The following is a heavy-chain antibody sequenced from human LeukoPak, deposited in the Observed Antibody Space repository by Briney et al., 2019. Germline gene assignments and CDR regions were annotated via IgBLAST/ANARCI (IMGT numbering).Heavy chain of an antibody. D-gene: IGHD1-26*01. CDR1: GFTFSKIA. J-gene: IGHJ4*02. V-gene: IGHV3-23*01. CDR2: ITDSGDTT. Sequence: QPGRSLRLSCAASGFTFSKIAMSWVRQAPGKGLEWVSDITDSGDTTYYADSVKGRFTISRGNSKNTLYLQMSSLRAEDTAVYFCAKFAGAPRNQYYFDYWGQGALVTVSS. CDR3: AKFAGAPRNQYYFDY.